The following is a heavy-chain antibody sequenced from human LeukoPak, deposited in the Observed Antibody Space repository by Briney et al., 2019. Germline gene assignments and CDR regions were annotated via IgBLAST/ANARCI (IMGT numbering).Heavy chain of an antibody. CDR1: GASISTYH. CDR3: ARHLYSHDSSSSSGAFDI. CDR2: VYYSGAT. V-gene: IGHV4-59*08. J-gene: IGHJ3*02. Sequence: SETLSLTCTVSGASISTYHWTWIRQPPGKGLEWVGYVYYSGATSYNPSLKSRVTMSLDTSKRQFSLNLRSVTAADTAVYYCARHLYSHDSSSSSGAFDIWGQGTTVIVSS. D-gene: IGHD3-22*01.